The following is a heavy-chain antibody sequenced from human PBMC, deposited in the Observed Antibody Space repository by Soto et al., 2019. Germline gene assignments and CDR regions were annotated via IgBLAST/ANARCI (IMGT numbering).Heavy chain of an antibody. CDR3: VRDLVTMIRGPLIDNFYGMDV. Sequence: PGASVKVSCKTSGYSFSSHGITWVRQAPGQGLEWMGWISGYNGNTNYAQTLQGRVTMTTDTATSTAYMELRSLRSDDTAVYYCVRDLVTMIRGPLIDNFYGMDVWGQGTTVTVSS. D-gene: IGHD3-10*01. CDR2: ISGYNGNT. J-gene: IGHJ6*02. CDR1: GYSFSSHG. V-gene: IGHV1-18*04.